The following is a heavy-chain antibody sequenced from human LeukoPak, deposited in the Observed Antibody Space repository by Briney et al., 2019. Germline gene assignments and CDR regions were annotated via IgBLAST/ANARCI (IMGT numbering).Heavy chain of an antibody. D-gene: IGHD5-18*01. CDR3: VSPRGYSYGYFDY. Sequence: SETLSLTCTVSGGSISSSSAYWGWIRQPPGKGLEWIGSIYYSKNTYYNPSLKSRVTISADTSKNQFSLTLGSVSATDTAVYYCVSPRGYSYGYFDYWGQGTLVTVSS. CDR1: GGSISSSSAY. CDR2: IYYSKNT. J-gene: IGHJ4*02. V-gene: IGHV4-39*01.